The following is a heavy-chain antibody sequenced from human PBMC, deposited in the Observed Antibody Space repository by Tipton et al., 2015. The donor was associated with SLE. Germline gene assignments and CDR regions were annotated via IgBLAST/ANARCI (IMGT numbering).Heavy chain of an antibody. CDR1: GGSISSGGYY. J-gene: IGHJ4*02. CDR3: ARDRDYFYDSSGFDY. V-gene: IGHV4-31*03. D-gene: IGHD3-22*01. Sequence: TLSLTCTVSGGSISSGGYYWSWIRQHPGKGLEWIGYIYYSGSTYYNPSLKSRVTLSVDTSKNQFSLKLTSVTAADTAVYYCARDRDYFYDSSGFDYWGQGTLVTISS. CDR2: IYYSGST.